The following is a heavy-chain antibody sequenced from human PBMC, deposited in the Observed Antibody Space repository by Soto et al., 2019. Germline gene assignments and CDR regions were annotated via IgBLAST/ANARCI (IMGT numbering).Heavy chain of an antibody. J-gene: IGHJ3*02. CDR2: IYSSGST. V-gene: IGHV3-53*01. CDR3: AKVALGGYYDSSGYRGAFDI. Sequence: GFLRLSWARPGFTVNSQYMRRVRQAPGKGLEWVSVIYSSGSTYYADSVKDRFTISRDNSKNTLYLQMNSLRAEDTAVYYCAKVALGGYYDSSGYRGAFDIWGQGTMVTVSS. CDR1: GFTVNSQY. D-gene: IGHD3-22*01.